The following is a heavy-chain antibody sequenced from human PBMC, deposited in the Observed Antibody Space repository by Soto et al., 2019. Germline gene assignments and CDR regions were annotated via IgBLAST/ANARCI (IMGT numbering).Heavy chain of an antibody. Sequence: LQTLFLTCTVSDAYISDYHWSWIRKYPGKRLECLGYIYYSGSTNYKPSLNSEVTISIDTSQNQFSLQLYSVTAADSAVYYCAREFAIEWYAYSFDYWVDGPLVTVSS. J-gene: IGHJ4*01. V-gene: IGHV4-59*01. CDR2: IYYSGST. CDR1: DAYISDYH. D-gene: IGHD2-8*01. CDR3: AREFAIEWYAYSFDY.